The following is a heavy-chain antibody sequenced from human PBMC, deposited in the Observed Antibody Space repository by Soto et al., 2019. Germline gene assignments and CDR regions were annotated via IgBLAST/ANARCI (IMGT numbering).Heavy chain of an antibody. D-gene: IGHD3-10*01. CDR1: GFTFSHAW. CDR2: IKSLSDGGTA. V-gene: IGHV3-15*01. Sequence: PGGSLRLSCTASGFTFSHAWMTWVRQTPGMGLEWVGRIKSLSDGGTADHGAPVKGRFTLSRDDSRNTVFLQMTSLKTDDTAVYYCYIPFYYHSMDVWGQGTTVTVSS. CDR3: YIPFYYHSMDV. J-gene: IGHJ6*02.